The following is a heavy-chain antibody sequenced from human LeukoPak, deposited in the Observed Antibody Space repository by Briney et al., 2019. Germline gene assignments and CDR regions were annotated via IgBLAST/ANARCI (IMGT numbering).Heavy chain of an antibody. CDR1: GFTFSSYE. CDR3: AREGGSGHHFAY. V-gene: IGHV3-48*03. Sequence: GGSLRLSCAASGFTFSSYEMNWVRQAPGKGLEWVSYISSSGSTIYYADSVKGRFTISRDNAKNSLYLQMNSLRAEDTAVYYCAREGGSGHHFAYWGQGTLVTVPS. D-gene: IGHD2-15*01. CDR2: ISSSGSTI. J-gene: IGHJ4*02.